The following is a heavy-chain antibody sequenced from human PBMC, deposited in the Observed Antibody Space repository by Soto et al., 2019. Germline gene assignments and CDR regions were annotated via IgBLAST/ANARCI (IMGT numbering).Heavy chain of an antibody. CDR1: GFIFNNYA. D-gene: IGHD3-10*01. Sequence: GGSLRLSCAASGFIFNNYAMSWVRQAPGKGLEWVSFISAGGGSPNYADSVRGRLTISRDNSKNTLYLQMNSLRAEDTAVYYCAKDMSFWGQGTLVTVSS. J-gene: IGHJ4*02. CDR2: ISAGGGSP. V-gene: IGHV3-23*01. CDR3: AKDMSF.